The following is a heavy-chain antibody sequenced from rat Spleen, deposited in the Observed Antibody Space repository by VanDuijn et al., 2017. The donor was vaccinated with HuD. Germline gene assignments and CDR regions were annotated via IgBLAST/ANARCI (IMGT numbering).Heavy chain of an antibody. V-gene: IGHV5-27*01. CDR1: GFTFSNYY. Sequence: EVQLVESGGGLVQPGRSLKLSCAASGFTFSNYYMAWVRQAPTKGLEWVAYIRTGGDNTYYRDSGKGRFTISRDNAKSTLYLQLDSLRSEDTATYYCTTDTFYDGTYYPGGFDYWGQGVMVTVSS. J-gene: IGHJ2*01. CDR2: IRTGGDNT. D-gene: IGHD1-12*02. CDR3: TTDTFYDGTYYPGGFDY.